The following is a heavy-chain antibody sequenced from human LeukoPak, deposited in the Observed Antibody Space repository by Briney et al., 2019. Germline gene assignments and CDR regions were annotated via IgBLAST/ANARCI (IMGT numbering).Heavy chain of an antibody. J-gene: IGHJ4*02. V-gene: IGHV3-53*01. CDR1: GFTVSSNY. D-gene: IGHD5-18*01. Sequence: GGSLRLSCAASGFTVSSNYMSWVRQAPGKGLEWVSVIYSGGSTYYADSVKGRFTISRDNSKNTLYLQMNSLRAEDKAVYYCAREIIQLPGYFDYWGQGTLVTVSS. CDR2: IYSGGST. CDR3: AREIIQLPGYFDY.